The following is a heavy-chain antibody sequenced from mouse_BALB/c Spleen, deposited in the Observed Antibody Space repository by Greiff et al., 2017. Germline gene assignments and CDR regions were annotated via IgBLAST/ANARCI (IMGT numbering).Heavy chain of an antibody. CDR2: IWAGGST. Sequence: VKLVESGPGLVAPSQSLSITCTVSGFSLTSYGVHWVRQPPGKGLEWLGVIWAGGSTNYNSALMSRLSISKDNSKSQVFLKMNSLQTDDTAMYYCAREDYGSSSYFDYWGQGTTLTVSS. CDR3: AREDYGSSSYFDY. D-gene: IGHD1-1*01. CDR1: GFSLTSYG. V-gene: IGHV2-9*02. J-gene: IGHJ2*01.